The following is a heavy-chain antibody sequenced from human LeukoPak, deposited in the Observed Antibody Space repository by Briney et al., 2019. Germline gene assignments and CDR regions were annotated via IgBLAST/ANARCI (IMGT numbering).Heavy chain of an antibody. J-gene: IGHJ4*02. V-gene: IGHV3-30*04. D-gene: IGHD6-13*01. Sequence: GGSLRLSCAASGFTFSSYAMHWVRQAPGKGLEWVAVISYDGSNKYYADSVKGRFTISRDNSKNTLYLQMNSLRAEDTAVYYCARDPYSSSWYVGVDYWGQGTLVTVSS. CDR2: ISYDGSNK. CDR1: GFTFSSYA. CDR3: ARDPYSSSWYVGVDY.